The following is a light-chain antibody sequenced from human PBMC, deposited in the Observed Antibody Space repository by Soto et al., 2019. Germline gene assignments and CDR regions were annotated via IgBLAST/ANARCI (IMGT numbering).Light chain of an antibody. V-gene: IGKV3-15*01. CDR3: LQYNNWPT. J-gene: IGKJ1*01. Sequence: EIVMTQSPATLSVSPGERATLSCRASQSVSSNLAWYQQKPGQAPRLLIYGASTRATGIPARFSGSRSGTEFTLTISSLQSEDFAVYYCLQYNNWPTFGQGTKVEIK. CDR2: GAS. CDR1: QSVSSN.